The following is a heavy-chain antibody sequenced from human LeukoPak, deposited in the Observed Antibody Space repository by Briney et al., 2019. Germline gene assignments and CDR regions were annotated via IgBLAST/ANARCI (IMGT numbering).Heavy chain of an antibody. J-gene: IGHJ6*02. CDR2: IKQDGSEK. D-gene: IGHD3-10*01. CDR3: ARERGSRSLDV. Sequence: GGSLRLSCAASGFTFSNYWMTWVRQAPGKGLEWVANIKQDGSEKYYVDSVKGRFTISRDNAKNSLYLQMNSLRAEDTAVYYCARERGSRSLDVWGQGTTVTVSS. CDR1: GFTFSNYW. V-gene: IGHV3-7*01.